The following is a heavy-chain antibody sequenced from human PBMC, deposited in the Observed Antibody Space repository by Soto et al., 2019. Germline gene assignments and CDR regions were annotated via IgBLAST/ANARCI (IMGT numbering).Heavy chain of an antibody. CDR3: ASIYDSSGYYLAELDY. V-gene: IGHV3-48*02. Sequence: GGSLRLSCAASGFTFSSYSMNWVRQAPGKGLEWVSYISSSSSTIYYADSVKGRFTISRDNAKNSLYLQMNSLRDEDTAVYYCASIYDSSGYYLAELDYWGQGTLVTVSS. CDR1: GFTFSSYS. CDR2: ISSSSSTI. J-gene: IGHJ4*02. D-gene: IGHD3-22*01.